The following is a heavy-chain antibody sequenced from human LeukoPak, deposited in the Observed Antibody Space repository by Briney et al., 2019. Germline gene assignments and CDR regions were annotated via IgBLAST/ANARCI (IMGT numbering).Heavy chain of an antibody. CDR3: ARHLAAGTRRFDP. D-gene: IGHD6-19*01. CDR2: IYPGDSDT. V-gene: IGHV5-51*01. CDR1: GYSFTTYW. J-gene: IGHJ5*02. Sequence: GESLKISGRGSGYSFTTYWIGWVRQMPGKGLEWMGIIYPGDSDTRYTPSFQGQVTMSADKSINTAYLQWSSLKASDTAMYYCARHLAAGTRRFDPWGQGTLVTVSS.